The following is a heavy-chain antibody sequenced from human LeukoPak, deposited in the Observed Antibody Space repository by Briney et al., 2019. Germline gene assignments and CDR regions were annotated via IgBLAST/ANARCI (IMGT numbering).Heavy chain of an antibody. CDR1: GGSISSYY. D-gene: IGHD7-27*01. CDR3: ARGHNWGFFDY. V-gene: IGHV4-59*01. J-gene: IGHJ4*02. CDR2: IYYSGST. Sequence: PSETLSLTCTVSGGSISSYYWSWIRQPPGKGLEWIGYIYYSGSTNYNPSLKSRVTISVDTSKNQFSLKLSSVTAADTAVYYCARGHNWGFFDYWGQGTLVTVSS.